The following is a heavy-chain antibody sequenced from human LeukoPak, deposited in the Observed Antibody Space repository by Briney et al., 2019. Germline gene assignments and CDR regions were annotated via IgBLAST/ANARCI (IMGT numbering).Heavy chain of an antibody. J-gene: IGHJ5*02. Sequence: SETLSLTCVVYGGSFSGYYWSWIRQPPGKGLEWIGEINHSGSTNYNPSLKSRVTISVDTSKNQFSLKLSSVTAADTAVYYCARRPAVVWFDPWGQGTLVTVSS. V-gene: IGHV4-34*01. CDR2: INHSGST. CDR1: GGSFSGYY. D-gene: IGHD6-19*01. CDR3: ARRPAVVWFDP.